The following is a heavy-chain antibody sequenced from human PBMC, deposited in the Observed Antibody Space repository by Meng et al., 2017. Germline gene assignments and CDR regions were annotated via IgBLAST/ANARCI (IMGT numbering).Heavy chain of an antibody. CDR3: AKSPANTYGAGSYYRPIRRPYYFDY. CDR2: ISGSGGST. CDR1: EFTFISYA. D-gene: IGHD3-10*01. Sequence: GSSLRLSCAASEFTFISYAISWFRQAPGKGLGWVSAISGSGGSTYYADSVKGRCTISRDNSKNKRYLQMNSMRAEDTAVYYCAKSPANTYGAGSYYRPIRRPYYFDYWDQGTLVTVSS. J-gene: IGHJ4*02. V-gene: IGHV3-23*01.